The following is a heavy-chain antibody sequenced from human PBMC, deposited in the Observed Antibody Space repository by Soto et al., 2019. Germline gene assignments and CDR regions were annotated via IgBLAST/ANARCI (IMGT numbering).Heavy chain of an antibody. CDR1: GFTFSSYW. CDR2: IKQDGSEK. D-gene: IGHD3-9*01. V-gene: IGHV3-7*04. Sequence: GGSLRLSCAASGFTFSSYWMSWVRQAPGKGLEWVANIKQDGSEKYYVDSVKGRFTISRDNAKNSLYLQMNSLRAEDTAVYYCARDPVLRYFDWYRGYYYYGMDVWGQGTTVTVSS. J-gene: IGHJ6*02. CDR3: ARDPVLRYFDWYRGYYYYGMDV.